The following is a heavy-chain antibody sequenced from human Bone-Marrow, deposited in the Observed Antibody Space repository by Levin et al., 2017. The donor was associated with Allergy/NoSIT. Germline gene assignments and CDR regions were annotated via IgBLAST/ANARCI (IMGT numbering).Heavy chain of an antibody. Sequence: PGGSLRLSCAASGFTFSSYSMNWVRQAPGKGLEWVSYISSSSSTIYYADSVKGRFTISRDNAKNSLYLQMNSLRAEDTAVYYCAPLGGSIVVVTATTATGFDYWGQGTLVTVSS. CDR2: ISSSSSTI. J-gene: IGHJ4*02. D-gene: IGHD2-21*02. CDR3: APLGGSIVVVTATTATGFDY. V-gene: IGHV3-48*01. CDR1: GFTFSSYS.